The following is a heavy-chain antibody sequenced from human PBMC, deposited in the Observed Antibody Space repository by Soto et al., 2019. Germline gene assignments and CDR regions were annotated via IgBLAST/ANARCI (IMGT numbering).Heavy chain of an antibody. D-gene: IGHD2-15*01. J-gene: IGHJ3*02. V-gene: IGHV3-33*01. CDR3: ASETIIVVEPATPYAFNM. Sequence: GGSLRLSCAASGFTFSSYGMHWVRQAPGKGLEWVAGIWYDGSEKRYVDSVKGRFTISRDNFKNTLYLQMNSLRPEDTAVFYCASETIIVVEPATPYAFNMWGQGTMVTVSS. CDR1: GFTFSSYG. CDR2: IWYDGSEK.